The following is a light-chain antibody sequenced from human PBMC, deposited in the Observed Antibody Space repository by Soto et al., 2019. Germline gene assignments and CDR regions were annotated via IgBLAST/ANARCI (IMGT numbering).Light chain of an antibody. CDR3: QQYGTSPRT. CDR1: QSVSSSC. Sequence: EIVLTQSPGTLSLSAGERATLSCRASQSVSSSCLAWYQQKPGQAPTLLTYRASSRATGIPARFGGRGSGADFTLTISRLEPEDFAVYYCQQYGTSPRTFGQGTRVEIK. V-gene: IGKV3-20*01. CDR2: RAS. J-gene: IGKJ1*01.